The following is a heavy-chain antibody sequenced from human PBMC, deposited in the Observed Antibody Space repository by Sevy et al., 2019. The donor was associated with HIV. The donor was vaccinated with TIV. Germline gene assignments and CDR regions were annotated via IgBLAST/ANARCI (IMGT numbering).Heavy chain of an antibody. Sequence: GGSLRLSCTVSGFTFGDYTLSWVRQAPGKGLEWVAFIRGKPYGGTTEYAASVKGRFTISRDDSKSIAYPQMNSLKTEDTAVYYCTRVEGTADWGMDVWGQGTTVTVSS. V-gene: IGHV3-49*04. CDR2: IRGKPYGGTT. J-gene: IGHJ6*02. D-gene: IGHD3-9*01. CDR3: TRVEGTADWGMDV. CDR1: GFTFGDYT.